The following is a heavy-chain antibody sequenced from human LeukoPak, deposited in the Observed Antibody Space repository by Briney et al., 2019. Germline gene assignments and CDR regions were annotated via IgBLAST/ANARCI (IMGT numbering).Heavy chain of an antibody. Sequence: PSETLSLTCTVSGGSISSSSYYWGWIRQPPGKGLEWIGSIYYSGSTYYNPSLKSRVTISVDTSKNQFSLKLSSVTAADTAVYYCARFIWFGELLTQNWFDPWGQGTLVTVSS. J-gene: IGHJ5*02. CDR3: ARFIWFGELLTQNWFDP. D-gene: IGHD3-10*01. CDR2: IYYSGST. CDR1: GGSISSSSYY. V-gene: IGHV4-39*07.